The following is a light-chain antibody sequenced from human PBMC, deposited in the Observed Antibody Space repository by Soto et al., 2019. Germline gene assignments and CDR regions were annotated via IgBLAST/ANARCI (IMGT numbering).Light chain of an antibody. CDR2: AAS. CDR1: QGIKND. J-gene: IGKJ2*01. Sequence: AIQMIQSPSSLSASVGGRFTITCRASQGIKNDLGWYQQRPGKGPKLLIYAASSLQSGVPSRFSGSGSGTDFTLTISSLQPEDFATYYCPQDYNFPYTFGQGTKLEIK. CDR3: PQDYNFPYT. V-gene: IGKV1-6*01.